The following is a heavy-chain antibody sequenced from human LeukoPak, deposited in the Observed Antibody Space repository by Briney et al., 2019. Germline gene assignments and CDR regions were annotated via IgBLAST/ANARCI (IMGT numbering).Heavy chain of an antibody. CDR3: ARRIVVVVAAVNWFDP. V-gene: IGHV4-34*01. Sequence: SETLSLTCAVYGGSFSGYYWSWIRQPPGKGLEWIGEINHSGSTNYNPSLKSRVTISVDTSKNQFSLKLSSVTAADTAVYYCARRIVVVVAAVNWFDPWGQGTLVTVSS. D-gene: IGHD2-15*01. J-gene: IGHJ5*02. CDR1: GGSFSGYY. CDR2: INHSGST.